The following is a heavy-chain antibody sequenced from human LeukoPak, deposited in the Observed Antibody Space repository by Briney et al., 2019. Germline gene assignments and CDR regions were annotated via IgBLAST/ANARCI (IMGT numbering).Heavy chain of an antibody. CDR1: GYTFTGYY. CDR2: INPNSGGT. J-gene: IGHJ4*02. V-gene: IGHV1-2*02. D-gene: IGHD3-22*01. CDR3: ARDLDGSSGYYDY. Sequence: ASVKVSYKASGYTFTGYYMHWVRQAPGQGLEWMGWINPNSGGTNYAQKFQGRVTMTRDTSISTAYMELSRLRSDDTAVYYCARDLDGSSGYYDYWGQGTLVTVSS.